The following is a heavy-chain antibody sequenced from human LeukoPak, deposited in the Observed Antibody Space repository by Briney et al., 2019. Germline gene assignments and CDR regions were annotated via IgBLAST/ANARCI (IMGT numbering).Heavy chain of an antibody. J-gene: IGHJ4*02. V-gene: IGHV4-34*01. CDR1: GGSFSGYY. Sequence: SETLSLTCAVYGGSFSGYYWSWIRQPPGKGLEWIGEINHSGSTNYNPSLKSRVTISVDTSKNQFSLKLSSVTAADTAVYYCASIVVPAATFDYWGQGTPVTVSS. D-gene: IGHD2-2*01. CDR3: ASIVVPAATFDY. CDR2: INHSGST.